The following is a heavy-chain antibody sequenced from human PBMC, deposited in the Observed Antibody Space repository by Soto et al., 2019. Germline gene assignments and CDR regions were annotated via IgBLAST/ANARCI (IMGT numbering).Heavy chain of an antibody. CDR2: IYYSGST. CDR1: GGSINSYY. J-gene: IGHJ5*02. CDR3: SRGASAGYITSWYWFDP. V-gene: IGHV4-59*07. Sequence: PSDTLSLTCTVSGGSINSYYWSWIRQPPGKGLEWIGYIYYSGSTNYNPSLKSRVTISVDTSKNQFSLELTSVTAADTAMYYCSRGASAGYITSWYWFDPWGQGALVTVS. D-gene: IGHD6-13*01.